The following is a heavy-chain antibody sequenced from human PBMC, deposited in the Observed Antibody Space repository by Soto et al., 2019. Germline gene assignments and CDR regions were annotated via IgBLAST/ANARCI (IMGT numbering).Heavy chain of an antibody. CDR2: IYSGGST. Sequence: EVQLVESGGGLVQPGGSLRLSCAASGFTVSSNYMSWVRQAPGKGLEWVSVIYSGGSTYYADSVKGRFTISRHNSKNALYLQMSSLRAEDTAVYYCATRYSSGWYFFDYWGQGTLVTVSS. V-gene: IGHV3-53*04. CDR3: ATRYSSGWYFFDY. CDR1: GFTVSSNY. J-gene: IGHJ4*02. D-gene: IGHD6-19*01.